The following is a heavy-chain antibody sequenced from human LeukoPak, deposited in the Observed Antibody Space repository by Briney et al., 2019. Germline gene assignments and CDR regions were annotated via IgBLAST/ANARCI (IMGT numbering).Heavy chain of an antibody. CDR3: AKDRYSTGESGWFDP. D-gene: IGHD5-12*01. J-gene: IGHJ5*02. CDR1: GFTFISHA. Sequence: GGSLRLSCVGSGFTFISHAMCWVRHAPGKGLEGVSGISGSGGRTYYADSGKCRFTISRDNSKNTLYLQMNSLRVDDTAVYYCAKDRYSTGESGWFDPWGQGTLVTVSS. V-gene: IGHV3-23*01. CDR2: ISGSGGRT.